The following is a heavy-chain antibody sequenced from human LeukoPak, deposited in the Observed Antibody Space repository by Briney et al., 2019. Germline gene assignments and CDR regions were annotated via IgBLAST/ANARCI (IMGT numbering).Heavy chain of an antibody. CDR3: ARDAPPVTAAPFDY. CDR1: GFTFSSYS. J-gene: IGHJ4*02. V-gene: IGHV3-21*01. CDR2: ISSSSSYI. D-gene: IGHD2-15*01. Sequence: PGGSLRLSCAASGFTFSSYSMSWVRQAPGKGLEWVSSISSSSSYIYYADSVKGRFTISRDNAKSSLYLQMNSLRAEDTAVYYCARDAPPVTAAPFDYWGQGTLVTVSS.